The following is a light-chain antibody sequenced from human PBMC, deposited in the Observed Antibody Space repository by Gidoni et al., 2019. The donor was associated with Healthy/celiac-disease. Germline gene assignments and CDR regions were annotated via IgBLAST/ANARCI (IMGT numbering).Light chain of an antibody. V-gene: IGKV1-33*01. CDR2: DAS. CDR3: QQYDNLQIT. Sequence: DIQMTQSPSSLSASVGDRVTITCQSSQDIINYLNWYQQKPGKAPKLLIYDASNLETGVPSRFSGSGYGTDFTLTISSLKPEDIATYYCQQYDNLQITFGGGTKVEIK. CDR1: QDIINY. J-gene: IGKJ4*01.